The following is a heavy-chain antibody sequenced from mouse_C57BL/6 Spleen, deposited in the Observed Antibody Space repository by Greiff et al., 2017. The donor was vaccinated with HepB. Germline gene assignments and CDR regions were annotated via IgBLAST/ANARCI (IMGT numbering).Heavy chain of an antibody. D-gene: IGHD2-2*01. CDR1: GYTFTSYG. J-gene: IGHJ2*01. V-gene: IGHV1-58*01. Sequence: EVQLQQSGAELVRPGSSVKMSCMTSGYTFTSYGINWVKQRPGQGLEWIGDICIGNGYTEYNEKFKGKATMTSDTSSSTAYMQLSSLTSEDSEIYFCERGKDYGYDGGVFDYWGQGTTLTVSS. CDR3: ERGKDYGYDGGVFDY. CDR2: ICIGNGYT.